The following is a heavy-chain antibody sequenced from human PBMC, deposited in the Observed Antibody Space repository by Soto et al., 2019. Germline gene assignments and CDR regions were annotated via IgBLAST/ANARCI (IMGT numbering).Heavy chain of an antibody. CDR2: INSDGSST. J-gene: IGHJ6*03. D-gene: IGHD3-22*01. Sequence: GGSLRLSCAASGFTFSSYWMHWVRQAPGKGLVWVSRINSDGSSTSYADSVKGRFTISRDNAKNTLYLQMNSLRAEDTAVYYCARAHQPNYYDSSGYYCYYYMDVWGKGTTVTVSS. CDR1: GFTFSSYW. CDR3: ARAHQPNYYDSSGYYCYYYMDV. V-gene: IGHV3-74*01.